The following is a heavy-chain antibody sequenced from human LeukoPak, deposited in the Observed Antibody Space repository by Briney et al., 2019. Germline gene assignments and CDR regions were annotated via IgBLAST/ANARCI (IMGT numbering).Heavy chain of an antibody. CDR1: GFTFSSYW. Sequence: GGSLRLSCAASGFTFSSYWMHWVRQVPGKGLVWVSRINGDGRSTNYVDSVKGRFTISRDNAKNTLYLQMNSLRAEDTAVYYCSRGFWGWEVDYWGQGIPVTVSS. V-gene: IGHV3-74*01. D-gene: IGHD3-16*01. CDR3: SRGFWGWEVDY. J-gene: IGHJ4*02. CDR2: INGDGRST.